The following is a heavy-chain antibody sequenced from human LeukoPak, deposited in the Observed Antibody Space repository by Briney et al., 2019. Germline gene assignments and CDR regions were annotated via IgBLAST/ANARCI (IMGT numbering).Heavy chain of an antibody. CDR3: ARGHFVYDSSGYNDY. V-gene: IGHV4-34*01. CDR1: GGSFSGYY. CDR2: INYSGST. J-gene: IGHJ4*02. D-gene: IGHD3-22*01. Sequence: SETLSLTCAVYGGSFSGYYWSWIRQPPGKGLEWIGEINYSGSTNYNPSLKSRVTISVDTSKNQFSLKLSSVTAADTAVYYCARGHFVYDSSGYNDYWGQGTLVTVSS.